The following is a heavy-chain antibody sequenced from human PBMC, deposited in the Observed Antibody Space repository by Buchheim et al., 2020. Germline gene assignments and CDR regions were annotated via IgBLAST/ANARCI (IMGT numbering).Heavy chain of an antibody. CDR3: AKDSRGANNSKTLYYYYYYMDV. CDR2: ISYDGSNK. J-gene: IGHJ6*03. D-gene: IGHD1-26*01. CDR1: GFTFSSYG. Sequence: QVQLVESGGGVVQPGRSLRLSCAASGFTFSSYGMHWVRQAPGKGLEWVAVISYDGSNKYYADSVKGRFTISRENSKNTLYLQMNSLRAEDTAVYYCAKDSRGANNSKTLYYYYYYMDVWGKGTT. V-gene: IGHV3-30*18.